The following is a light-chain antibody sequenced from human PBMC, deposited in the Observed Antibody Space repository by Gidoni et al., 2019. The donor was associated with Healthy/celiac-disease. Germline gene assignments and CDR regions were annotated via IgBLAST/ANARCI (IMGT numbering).Light chain of an antibody. CDR3: QQRSNWPRALT. CDR1: QSVRSY. Sequence: ELVLTQSPATLSLSPGERATLSCRASQSVRSYLAWYQQKPGQAPRLLIYDASNRATGIPARFSGSGSGTDFTLTISSLEPEDFAVYYCQQRSNWPRALTFGGGTKVEIK. J-gene: IGKJ4*01. V-gene: IGKV3-11*01. CDR2: DAS.